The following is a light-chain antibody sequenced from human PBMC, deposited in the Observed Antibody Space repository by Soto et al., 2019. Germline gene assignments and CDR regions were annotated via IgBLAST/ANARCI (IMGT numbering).Light chain of an antibody. CDR1: SSDLGDYSY. V-gene: IGLV2-8*01. Sequence: QSVLTQPPSASGSPGQSVTISCTGTSSDLGDYSYVSWYQQHPGKAPKLMIYEVTKRPSGVPDRFSGSKSGNTAPLTVSGLRGEGEVDYYASSYRGSNIGVLGGGTK. J-gene: IGLJ3*02. CDR3: SSYRGSNIGV. CDR2: EVT.